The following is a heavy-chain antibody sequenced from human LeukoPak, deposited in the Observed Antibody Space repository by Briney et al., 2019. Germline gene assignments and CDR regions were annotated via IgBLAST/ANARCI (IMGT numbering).Heavy chain of an antibody. CDR3: ARVLYYYGSGSYYGWFDP. V-gene: IGHV4-61*01. J-gene: IGHJ5*02. CDR2: IYYSGST. Sequence: SETLSLTCTVSGGSISSSSYYWSWIRQPPGKGLEWIGYIYYSGSTNYNPSLKSRVTISVDTSKNQFSLKLSSVTAADTAVYYCARVLYYYGSGSYYGWFDPWGQGTLVTVSS. CDR1: GGSISSSSYY. D-gene: IGHD3-10*01.